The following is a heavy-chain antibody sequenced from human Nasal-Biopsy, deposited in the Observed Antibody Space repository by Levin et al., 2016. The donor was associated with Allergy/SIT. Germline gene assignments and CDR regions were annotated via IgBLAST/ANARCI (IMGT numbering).Heavy chain of an antibody. D-gene: IGHD3-3*01. CDR3: AKNRITIFGDGLDV. CDR2: IRFDAGNK. CDR1: GFTFSNFG. V-gene: IGHV3-30*02. J-gene: IGHJ6*02. Sequence: GESLKISCAASGFTFSNFGMHWVRQAPGKGLEWVAFIRFDAGNKFYVDSVKGRFTISRDNSKNTLYLQMNSLRPEDTAVYYCAKNRITIFGDGLDVWGQGTTVTVSS.